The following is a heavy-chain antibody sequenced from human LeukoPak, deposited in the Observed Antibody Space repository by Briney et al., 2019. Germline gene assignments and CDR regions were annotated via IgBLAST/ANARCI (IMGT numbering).Heavy chain of an antibody. J-gene: IGHJ4*02. V-gene: IGHV4-59*01. Sequence: SETLSLTCTVSGASISSYYWSWLRQPPGKGLEWIGYIYYSGSTNYNPSLKSRVTISVDTSKNQFSLKLSSVTAADTAVYYCARDTDYWGQGTLVTVSS. CDR3: ARDTDY. CDR1: GASISSYY. CDR2: IYYSGST.